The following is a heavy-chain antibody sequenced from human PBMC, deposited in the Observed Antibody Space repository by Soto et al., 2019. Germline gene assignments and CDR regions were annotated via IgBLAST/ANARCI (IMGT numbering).Heavy chain of an antibody. CDR1: GYTFTSYY. CDR2: INPSGGST. D-gene: IGHD4-17*01. CDR3: ARGCLNRYYGEFAAFFDY. V-gene: IGHV1-46*01. J-gene: IGHJ4*02. Sequence: ASVKVSCKASGYTFTSYYMHRVRQAPGQGLEWMGIINPSGGSTSYAQKFQGRVTMTRDTSTSTVYMELSSLRSEDTAVYYCARGCLNRYYGEFAAFFDYWGQGTLVTVSS.